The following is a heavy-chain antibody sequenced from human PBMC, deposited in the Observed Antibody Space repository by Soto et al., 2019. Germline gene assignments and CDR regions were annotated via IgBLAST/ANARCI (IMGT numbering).Heavy chain of an antibody. CDR3: ANGEGYYYYYMDV. CDR2: ISGSGGST. V-gene: IGHV3-23*01. J-gene: IGHJ6*03. Sequence: EVQLLESGGGLVQPGGSLRLSCAASGFTFSSYAMSWVRQAPGKGLEWVSAISGSGGSTYYADSVKGRFTISRDNSKNTLYLQMNSLRAEDTAVYYCANGEGYYYYYMDVWGKGTTVTVSS. CDR1: GFTFSSYA.